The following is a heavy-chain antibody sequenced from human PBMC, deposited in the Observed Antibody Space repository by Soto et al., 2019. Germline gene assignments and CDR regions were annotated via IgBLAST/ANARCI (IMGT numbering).Heavy chain of an antibody. J-gene: IGHJ4*02. CDR3: ARHPDYDILTGFDY. V-gene: IGHV4-61*08. D-gene: IGHD3-9*01. Sequence: SETLSLTCAVSGGSISSGGYSWSWIRQPPGKGLEWIGYIYHSGSTNYNPSLKSRVTISVDTSKNQFSLKLSSVTAADTAVYYCARHPDYDILTGFDYWGQGTLVTVSS. CDR2: IYHSGST. CDR1: GGSISSGGYS.